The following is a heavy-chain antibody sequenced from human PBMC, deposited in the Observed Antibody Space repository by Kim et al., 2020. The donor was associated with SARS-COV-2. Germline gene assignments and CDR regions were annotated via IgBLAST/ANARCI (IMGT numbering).Heavy chain of an antibody. D-gene: IGHD3-9*01. V-gene: IGHV1-46*01. CDR2: INPSGGST. Sequence: ASVKVSCKASGYTFTSYYMHWVRQAPGQGLEWMGIINPSGGSTSYAQKFQGRVTMTRDTSTSTVYMELSSLRSEDTAVYYCARDGSLGRGDILTGFTENHYYYGMDVWGQGTTVTVSS. J-gene: IGHJ6*02. CDR1: GYTFTSYY. CDR3: ARDGSLGRGDILTGFTENHYYYGMDV.